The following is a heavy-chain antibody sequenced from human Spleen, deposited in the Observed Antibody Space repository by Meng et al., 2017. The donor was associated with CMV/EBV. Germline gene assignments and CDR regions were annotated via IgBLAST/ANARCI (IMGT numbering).Heavy chain of an antibody. V-gene: IGHV3-21*01. D-gene: IGHD1-26*01. CDR3: ARSGTYYSSLDY. J-gene: IGHJ4*02. CDR1: GFTFSSYT. Sequence: GESLKISCAASGFTFSSYTMNWLRQAPGKGLEWVSPISSSSSYIYYADSVKGRFTISRDNAKNSLYLQMNSLRGEDTAVYYCARSGTYYSSLDYWGQGALVTVSS. CDR2: ISSSSSYI.